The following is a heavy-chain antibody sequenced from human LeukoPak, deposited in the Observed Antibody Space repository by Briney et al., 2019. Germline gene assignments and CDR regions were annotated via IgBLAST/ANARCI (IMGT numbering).Heavy chain of an antibody. Sequence: GGSLRLSCAASGFTFNSYSMNWVRQAPGKGLEWVSYISDTSSTIYYADSVKGRFTISRDNAKNSLYLQMSSLRAEDTAVYYCARDAGWGALGWGQGTLVTVSS. J-gene: IGHJ4*02. CDR3: ARDAGWGALG. CDR1: GFTFNSYS. D-gene: IGHD3-16*01. V-gene: IGHV3-48*01. CDR2: ISDTSSTI.